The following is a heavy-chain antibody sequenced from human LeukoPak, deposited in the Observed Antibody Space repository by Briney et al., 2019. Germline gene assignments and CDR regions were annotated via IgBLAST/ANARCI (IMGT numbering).Heavy chain of an antibody. CDR3: ATPMSSGWYGPLWY. D-gene: IGHD6-19*01. J-gene: IGHJ4*02. V-gene: IGHV3-30*02. CDR2: IRYDGSNK. Sequence: GGSLRLSCAASGFTFSTYGMHWVRQAPGKGLEWVAFIRYDGSNKYYADPVKGRFTISRDNSKNTLYLQMNSLRAEDTAVYYCATPMSSGWYGPLWYWGQGTLVTVSS. CDR1: GFTFSTYG.